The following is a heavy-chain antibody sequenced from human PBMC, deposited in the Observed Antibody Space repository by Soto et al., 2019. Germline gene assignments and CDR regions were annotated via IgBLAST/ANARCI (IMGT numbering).Heavy chain of an antibody. V-gene: IGHV1-69*01. D-gene: IGHD1-1*01. CDR2: LIPVFGSP. CDR1: GGTFSKDA. Sequence: QVQLVQSGAEVKKPGSSVTVSCKTSGGTFSKDAINWVRQAPGQGLEWMGLLIPVFGSPIYAQKFQGRIRITADESTSTAFMDLSSLRSEDTAVYYSTRVLGYPFEPGKTRYYAMDVWGQGTTVSVSS. CDR3: TRVLGYPFEPGKTRYYAMDV. J-gene: IGHJ6*02.